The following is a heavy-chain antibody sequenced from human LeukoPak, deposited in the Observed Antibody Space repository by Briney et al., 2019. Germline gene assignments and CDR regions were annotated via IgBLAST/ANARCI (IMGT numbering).Heavy chain of an antibody. CDR3: AKDKYSSSWFGFDY. CDR2: ISGSGGST. D-gene: IGHD6-13*01. V-gene: IGHV3-23*01. J-gene: IGHJ4*02. CDR1: GFTFSSYG. Sequence: SGGSLRLSCAASGFTFSSYGMNWVRQAPGKGLEWVSGISGSGGSTYYADSVKGRFTISRDNSKNTLYLQMNSLRAEDTAVYYCAKDKYSSSWFGFDYWGQGTLVTVSS.